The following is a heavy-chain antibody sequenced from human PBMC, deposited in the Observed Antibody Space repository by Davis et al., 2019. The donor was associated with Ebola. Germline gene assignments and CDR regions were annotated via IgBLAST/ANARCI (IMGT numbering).Heavy chain of an antibody. D-gene: IGHD2-8*02. CDR1: GFTFSSYS. J-gene: IGHJ6*02. CDR2: ISSSSIYI. CDR3: ARSGYCTGGVCYSYYYYGMDV. Sequence: GESLKISCAASGFTFSSYSMNWVRQAPGKGLEWVSSISSSSIYIYYADSVKGRFTISRDNAKNSLYLQMNSLRSEDTAVYYCARSGYCTGGVCYSYYYYGMDVWGQGTTVTVSS. V-gene: IGHV3-21*04.